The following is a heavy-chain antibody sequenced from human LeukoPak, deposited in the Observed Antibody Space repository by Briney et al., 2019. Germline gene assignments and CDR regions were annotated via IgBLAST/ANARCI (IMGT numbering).Heavy chain of an antibody. CDR2: ISGSGGST. J-gene: IGHJ4*02. V-gene: IGHV3-23*01. CDR3: AKANYYGPGSFYSESASFDY. Sequence: GGSLRLSCAASGFTFSSYAMTWVRQAPGKGLEWVSGISGSGGSTYYADSVKGRFAISRDNSKNTLYLQMNSLRAEDTAIYYCAKANYYGPGSFYSESASFDYWGQGTLVTVSS. CDR1: GFTFSSYA. D-gene: IGHD3-10*01.